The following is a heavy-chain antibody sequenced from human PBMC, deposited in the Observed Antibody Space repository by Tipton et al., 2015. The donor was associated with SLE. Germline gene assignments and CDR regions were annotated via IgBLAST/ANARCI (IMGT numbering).Heavy chain of an antibody. CDR2: TYYSGST. V-gene: IGHV4-61*01. CDR3: ARGPGVIAPTEAFDI. D-gene: IGHD2-21*01. CDR1: GGSVSSGSYY. Sequence: TLSLTCTVSGGSVSSGSYYWSWIRQPPGKGLEWIGYTYYSGSTNYNPSLKSRVTISVDTSKNQFSLKLSSVTAADTAVYYCARGPGVIAPTEAFDIWGQGTMVTVSS. J-gene: IGHJ3*02.